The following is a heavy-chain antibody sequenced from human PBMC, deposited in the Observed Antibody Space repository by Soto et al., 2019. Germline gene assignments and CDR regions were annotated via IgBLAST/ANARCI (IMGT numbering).Heavy chain of an antibody. J-gene: IGHJ3*02. V-gene: IGHV1-8*01. Sequence: GASVKVSCKASGYTFTSYDINWVRQATGQGLEWMGWMNPNSGNTGYAQKFQGRVTMTRNTSISTAYMELSSLRSEDTAVSYCASVTYYDILTGYPEEAFDIWGQGTMVTVSS. CDR1: GYTFTSYD. CDR2: MNPNSGNT. D-gene: IGHD3-9*01. CDR3: ASVTYYDILTGYPEEAFDI.